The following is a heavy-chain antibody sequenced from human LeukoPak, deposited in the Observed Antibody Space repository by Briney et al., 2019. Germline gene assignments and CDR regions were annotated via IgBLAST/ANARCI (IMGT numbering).Heavy chain of an antibody. J-gene: IGHJ4*02. CDR3: AREVCLDY. Sequence: AGGSLRLSCAASGFTVSSNYMSWVRQAPGTGLEWVSVIYSGGSTYYADSVKGRFTISRDNSKNTLYLQMNSLRAEDTAVYYCAREVCLDYWGQGTLVTVSS. D-gene: IGHD3-10*02. CDR2: IYSGGST. CDR1: GFTVSSNY. V-gene: IGHV3-53*01.